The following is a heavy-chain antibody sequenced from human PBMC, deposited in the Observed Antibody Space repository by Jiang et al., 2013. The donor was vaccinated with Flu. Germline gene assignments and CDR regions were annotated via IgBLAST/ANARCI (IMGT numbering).Heavy chain of an antibody. CDR1: GGSISTYY. J-gene: IGHJ4*02. CDR3: ARGDSSGWHYFDY. CDR2: IYKSGRT. V-gene: IGHV4-59*01. D-gene: IGHD6-19*01. Sequence: LVKPSETLSLSCTVSGGSISTYYWSWIRQPPGKGLEWIGYIYKSGRTNYNPSLKSRVTMSVDTSKNQFSLKLSSVTAADTAVYYCARGDSSGWHYFDYWGQGTLVTVSS.